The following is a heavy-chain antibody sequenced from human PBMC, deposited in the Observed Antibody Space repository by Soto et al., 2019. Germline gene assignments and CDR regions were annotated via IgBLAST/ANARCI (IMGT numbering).Heavy chain of an antibody. J-gene: IGHJ5*02. Sequence: EVQLVESGGGLVQPGGSLRLSCAASGFTFNNYWMHWVRQAPGKGLMWVSRINPDGSRTSYADSVKGRFAISRDNAKNTLYLQMNSLRAEDTAVYYCARVKLGSYAWFDPWGQGTLVTVSS. CDR1: GFTFNNYW. D-gene: IGHD3-16*01. CDR3: ARVKLGSYAWFDP. V-gene: IGHV3-74*01. CDR2: INPDGSRT.